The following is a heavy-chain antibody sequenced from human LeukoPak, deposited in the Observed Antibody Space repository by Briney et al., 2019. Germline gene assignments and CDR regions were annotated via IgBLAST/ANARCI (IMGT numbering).Heavy chain of an antibody. CDR1: GGSISSYY. J-gene: IGHJ4*02. Sequence: MPSETLSLTCTVSGGSISSYYWSWIRQPPGKGLEWIGYIYYSGSTNYNPSLKSRVTISVDTSKNQFSLKLSSVTAADTAVYYCARGYCSGGSCSFDYWGQGTLVTVSS. CDR3: ARGYCSGGSCSFDY. CDR2: IYYSGST. V-gene: IGHV4-59*01. D-gene: IGHD2-15*01.